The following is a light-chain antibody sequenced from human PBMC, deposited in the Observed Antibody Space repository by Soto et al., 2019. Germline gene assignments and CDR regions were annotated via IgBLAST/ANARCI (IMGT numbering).Light chain of an antibody. V-gene: IGKV3-20*01. CDR2: DAS. CDR3: QQYGSSPWT. J-gene: IGKJ1*01. CDR1: QSVSSY. Sequence: EIVLTQSPATLSLSPGERATLSCRASQSVSSYLAWYQQKPGQAPRLLIYDASSRAAGTPDRFSGSGSGTDFTLTVSRLEPEDFTVYFCQQYGSSPWTFGQGTKV.